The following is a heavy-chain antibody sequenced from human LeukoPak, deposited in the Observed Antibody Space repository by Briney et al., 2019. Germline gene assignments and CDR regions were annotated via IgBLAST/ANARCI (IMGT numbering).Heavy chain of an antibody. CDR1: GGSFSGYY. V-gene: IGHV4-34*01. D-gene: IGHD5-24*01. J-gene: IGHJ4*02. Sequence: SETLSLTCAVSGGSFSGYYWSWIRQPPGKGLEWIGEINHSGSTNYNPSLKSRVTISVDTSKNQFSLKLSSVTAADTAVYYCARGRDGYNYIKEVKYYFDYWGQGTLVTVSS. CDR2: INHSGST. CDR3: ARGRDGYNYIKEVKYYFDY.